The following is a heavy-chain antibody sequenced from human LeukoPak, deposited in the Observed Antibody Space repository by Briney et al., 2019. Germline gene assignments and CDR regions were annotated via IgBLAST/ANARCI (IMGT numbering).Heavy chain of an antibody. CDR2: IYPGDSDT. CDR1: GYSFTSCW. Sequence: NRGASLQISCKCSGYSFTSCWIGWGRQVPGKGLELMGIIYPGDSDTRYSPSFQGQVTISADKSISTAYLQWSSLKASDTAMYYCAMRAGTTGTTWWFDPWGQGTLVTVSS. D-gene: IGHD1-1*01. V-gene: IGHV5-51*01. CDR3: AMRAGTTGTTWWFDP. J-gene: IGHJ5*02.